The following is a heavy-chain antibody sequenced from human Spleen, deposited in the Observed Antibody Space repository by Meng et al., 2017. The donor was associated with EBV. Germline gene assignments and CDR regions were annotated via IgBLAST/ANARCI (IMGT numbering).Heavy chain of an antibody. J-gene: IGHJ4*02. CDR2: IYYSGTT. CDR3: ARWRSKLQYFDF. V-gene: IGHV4-39*01. D-gene: IGHD3-16*01. Sequence: QLQLQESGPGLVKPSETLSLTCTVSGGSISSSSYYWGWIRQPPGKGLEWIGSIYYSGTTYYNPSLNSRVIISIDTSKNQFFLKLRSVTAADTAVYYCARWRSKLQYFDFWGQGLLGTVAS. CDR1: GGSISSSSYY.